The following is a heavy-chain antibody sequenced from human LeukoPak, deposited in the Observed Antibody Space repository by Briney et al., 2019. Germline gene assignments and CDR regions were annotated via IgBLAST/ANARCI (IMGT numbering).Heavy chain of an antibody. D-gene: IGHD1-7*01. CDR2: IYSGGST. CDR3: TRDYVTPGTTGTTSPLDH. Sequence: PGGSLRLSCAASGFIVSNNYMSWVRQAPGKGLEWVSVIYSGGSTYYADSVKGRFTISRDNFKDTLYLQMNSLRADDTAVYYCTRDYVTPGTTGTTSPLDHWGQGILVTVSS. J-gene: IGHJ4*02. V-gene: IGHV3-53*01. CDR1: GFIVSNNY.